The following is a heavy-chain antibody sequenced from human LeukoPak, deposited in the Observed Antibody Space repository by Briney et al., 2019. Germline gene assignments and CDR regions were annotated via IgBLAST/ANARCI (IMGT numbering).Heavy chain of an antibody. CDR2: FDPEDGET. CDR3: ATDGYSSGLVDY. V-gene: IGHV1-24*01. Sequence: ASVKVSCKVSGYTLTELSMHWVRQAPGKGLEWMGGFDPEDGETIYAQKFQGRVTMTEDTSTDTAYMELSSLRSEDTAVYYCATDGYSSGLVDYWGQGTLVTVSS. J-gene: IGHJ4*02. D-gene: IGHD6-19*01. CDR1: GYTLTELS.